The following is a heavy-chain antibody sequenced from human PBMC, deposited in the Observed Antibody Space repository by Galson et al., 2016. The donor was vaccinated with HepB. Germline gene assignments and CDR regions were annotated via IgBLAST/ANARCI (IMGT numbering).Heavy chain of an antibody. D-gene: IGHD3-3*01. CDR3: ARGLPIFGVVLHASPFDY. CDR2: ISYDGSNK. V-gene: IGHV3-30-3*01. Sequence: SLRLSCAASGFTFSSHAMHWVRQAPGKGLEWVATISYDGSNKYYADSVKGRFTISRDNSKNTLYLQMNSLRAEDTAVYYCARGLPIFGVVLHASPFDYLGQGTLVTDSS. CDR1: GFTFSSHA. J-gene: IGHJ4*02.